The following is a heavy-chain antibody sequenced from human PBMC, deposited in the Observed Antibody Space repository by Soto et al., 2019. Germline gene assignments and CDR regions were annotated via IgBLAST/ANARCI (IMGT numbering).Heavy chain of an antibody. CDR1: GYTFTSYD. D-gene: IGHD6-19*01. CDR2: MNPNSGDT. V-gene: IGHV1-8*01. CDR3: ARSSGWYAEVRAADYYYGMDV. J-gene: IGHJ6*02. Sequence: ASVKVSCKASGYTFTSYDINWVRQATGQGLEWMGWMNPNSGDTNYAQKFQGRVTMTRNTSISTDYMELSSLRSDDTAVYYCARSSGWYAEVRAADYYYGMDVWGQGTTVTVSS.